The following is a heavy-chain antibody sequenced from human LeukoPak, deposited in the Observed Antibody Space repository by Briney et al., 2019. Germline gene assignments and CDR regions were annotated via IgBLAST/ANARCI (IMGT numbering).Heavy chain of an antibody. CDR1: GFTVITND. CDR3: ARGVEPLAANTLAY. J-gene: IGHJ4*02. Sequence: PGGSLILSCAASGFTVITNDMTWVRQAPGKGLEWVSVLYSDGNTKYADSVQGRFTISRDNSKNTLYLEMNSLSPDDTAVYYCARGVEPLAANTLAYWGQATLVTVSS. CDR2: LYSDGNT. V-gene: IGHV3-53*01. D-gene: IGHD1-14*01.